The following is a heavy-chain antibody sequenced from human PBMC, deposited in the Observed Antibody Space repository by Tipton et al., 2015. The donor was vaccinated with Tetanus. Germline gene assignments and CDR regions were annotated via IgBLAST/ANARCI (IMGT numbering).Heavy chain of an antibody. J-gene: IGHJ4*02. CDR3: ATVVVAYWGGDCH. V-gene: IGHV3-23*01. D-gene: IGHD2-21*02. CDR2: ISGSGGST. Sequence: GSLSLSCAASGFTFSSYAMSWVRQAPGKGLEWVSAISGSGGSTYYADSVKGRFTISRDNSKNTLYLQMNSLRAEDTAVYYCATVVVAYWGGDCHWGQGALLTVSS. CDR1: GFTFSSYA.